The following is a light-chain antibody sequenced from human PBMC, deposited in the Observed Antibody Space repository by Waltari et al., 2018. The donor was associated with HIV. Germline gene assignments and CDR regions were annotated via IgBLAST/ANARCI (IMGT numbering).Light chain of an antibody. V-gene: IGLV2-23*02. J-gene: IGLJ3*02. Sequence: QSALTQPASVSGSPGQSITISCTGTSNDLGRYDLVSWYQHQPGRAPKLIIYDVTKWPSWVSHLVSGSKSGATASLTISGLQAEDEADYYCCSYAGITTWVFGGGTKVTVL. CDR1: SNDLGRYDL. CDR2: DVT. CDR3: CSYAGITTWV.